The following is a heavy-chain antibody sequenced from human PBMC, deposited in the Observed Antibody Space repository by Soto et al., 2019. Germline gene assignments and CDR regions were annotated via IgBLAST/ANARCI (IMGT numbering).Heavy chain of an antibody. CDR2: INPNSGGT. Sequence: GASVKVSCKASGYTFTGYYMHWVRQAPGQGLEWMGWINPNSGGTNYAQKFQGRVTMTRDTSISTAYMELSRLRSDDTAVYYCARVIGIAAAGTAGDYWGQGTLVTVSS. V-gene: IGHV1-2*02. J-gene: IGHJ4*02. CDR1: GYTFTGYY. D-gene: IGHD6-13*01. CDR3: ARVIGIAAAGTAGDY.